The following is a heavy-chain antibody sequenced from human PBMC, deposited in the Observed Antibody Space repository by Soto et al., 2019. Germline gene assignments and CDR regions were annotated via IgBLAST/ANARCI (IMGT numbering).Heavy chain of an antibody. Sequence: EVQLVESGGGLVQPGGSLRLSCAASGFTVSTNYMSWVRQAPGKGLELVSMIYSGGDTYYADSVKGRFTTSRDNSKNTLYLQMNSLIADDTAVYYCASRRNPYGTYDYWGQGTLVTVSS. CDR2: IYSGGDT. J-gene: IGHJ4*02. CDR1: GFTVSTNY. CDR3: ASRRNPYGTYDY. V-gene: IGHV3-66*01. D-gene: IGHD1-1*01.